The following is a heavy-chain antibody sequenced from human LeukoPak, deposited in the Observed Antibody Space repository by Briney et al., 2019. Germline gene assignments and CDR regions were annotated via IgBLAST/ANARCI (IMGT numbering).Heavy chain of an antibody. CDR2: ISYDGSNK. V-gene: IGHV3-30*03. D-gene: IGHD7-27*01. Sequence: PGRSLRLSCAASGFTFSSYGMHWVRQAPGKGLEWVAVISYDGSNKYYADSVKGRFTISRDNSKNTLYLQMNSLRAEDTAVYYCARDAGAGLGGMDVWGQGTTVTVSS. CDR1: GFTFSSYG. J-gene: IGHJ6*02. CDR3: ARDAGAGLGGMDV.